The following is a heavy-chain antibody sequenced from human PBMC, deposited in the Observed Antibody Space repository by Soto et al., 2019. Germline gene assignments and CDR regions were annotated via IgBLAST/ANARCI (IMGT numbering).Heavy chain of an antibody. Sequence: QVQLQESGPGLVKPSETLSLTCTVSGASVSRYYVAWIRQSPGKGLEWIGFLYSSGSTNYNSSFKSRVTISVDTSKTQFSLRLSSVTAADTAVYYCARRVSAYYDFWGQGTRVTVSS. CDR1: GASVSRYY. J-gene: IGHJ4*02. CDR3: ARRVSAYYDF. V-gene: IGHV4-59*02. CDR2: LYSSGST. D-gene: IGHD2-8*01.